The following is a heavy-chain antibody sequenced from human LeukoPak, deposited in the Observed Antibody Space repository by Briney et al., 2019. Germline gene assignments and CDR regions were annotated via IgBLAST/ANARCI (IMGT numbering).Heavy chain of an antibody. V-gene: IGHV1-69*04. J-gene: IGHJ6*02. D-gene: IGHD2-2*01. CDR2: IIPILGIA. CDR1: GGTFSSYA. Sequence: ASVKVSCKASGGTFSSYAISWVRQAPGQGLEWMGRIIPILGIANYAQKFQGRVTITADKSTSTAYMELSSLRSEDTAVYYCARAAIGYCSSNSCRNYYYGMDVWGQGTTVTVSS. CDR3: ARAAIGYCSSNSCRNYYYGMDV.